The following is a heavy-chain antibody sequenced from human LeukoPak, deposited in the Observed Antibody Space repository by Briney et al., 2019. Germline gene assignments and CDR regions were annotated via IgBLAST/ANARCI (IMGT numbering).Heavy chain of an antibody. CDR2: ISWNSGSI. D-gene: IGHD1-26*01. Sequence: GGSLRLSRAASGFTFDDYAMHWVRQAPGKGLEWVSGISWNSGSIGYADSVKGRFTISRDNAKNSLYLQMNSLRAEDTALYYCAKASGSYSFGYWGQGTLVTVSS. V-gene: IGHV3-9*01. CDR3: AKASGSYSFGY. CDR1: GFTFDDYA. J-gene: IGHJ4*02.